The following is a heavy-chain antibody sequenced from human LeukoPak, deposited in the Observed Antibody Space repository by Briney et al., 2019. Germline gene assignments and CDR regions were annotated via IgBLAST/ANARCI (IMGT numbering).Heavy chain of an antibody. CDR1: GGSFSGYY. V-gene: IGHV4-34*01. CDR3: AGGNYYDFWSGYFSAFDY. Sequence: PSETPSLTCAVYGGSFSGYYWSWIRQPPGKGLEWIGEINHSGSTNYNPSLKSRVTISVDTSKNQFSLKLSSVTAADTAVYYCAGGNYYDFWSGYFSAFDYWGQGTLVTVSS. D-gene: IGHD3-3*01. J-gene: IGHJ4*02. CDR2: INHSGST.